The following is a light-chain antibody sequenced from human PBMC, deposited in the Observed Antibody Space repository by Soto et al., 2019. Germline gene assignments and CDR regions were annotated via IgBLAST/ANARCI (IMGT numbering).Light chain of an antibody. Sequence: DIQMTQSPSSLSASVGDRVTITCRASQSISTYLHWYQQKPGKAPNLLIYAASTLQSGVPSRFSGSGSGTDFTLTISSLQPEDFATYFGQHGYSTPLTCGGGNKVDIK. J-gene: IGKJ4*01. CDR1: QSISTY. CDR2: AAS. CDR3: QHGYSTPLT. V-gene: IGKV1-39*01.